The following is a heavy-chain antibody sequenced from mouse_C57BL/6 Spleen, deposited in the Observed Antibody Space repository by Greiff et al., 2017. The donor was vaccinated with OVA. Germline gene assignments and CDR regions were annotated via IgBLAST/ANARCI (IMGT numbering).Heavy chain of an antibody. J-gene: IGHJ2*01. V-gene: IGHV1-64*01. Sequence: QVQLQQPGAELVKPGASVKLSCKASGYTFTSYWMHWVKQRPGQGLEWIGMIHPNSCSTNYNEKFKRKATLTVDKSSSTAYMQLSSLTSEDSAFYYCARVGDYCDYWGQGTTLTVSS. D-gene: IGHD2-13*01. CDR2: IHPNSCST. CDR3: ARVGDYCDY. CDR1: GYTFTSYW.